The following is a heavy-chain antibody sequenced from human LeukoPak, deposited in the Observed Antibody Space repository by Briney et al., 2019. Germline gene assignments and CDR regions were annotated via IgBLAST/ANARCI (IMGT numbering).Heavy chain of an antibody. Sequence: SETLSLTCTVSGVSVSSGSYDWGWIRQPPGKGLEWIVYIYYSGSTNDNPAGESQITKRVDTSKNQFSLKLSSVTAADTAVYYCASRGSGAVAPPFDPWGQGTLVTVSS. J-gene: IGHJ5*02. D-gene: IGHD6-19*01. V-gene: IGHV4-61*01. CDR3: ASRGSGAVAPPFDP. CDR2: IYYSGST. CDR1: GVSVSSGSYD.